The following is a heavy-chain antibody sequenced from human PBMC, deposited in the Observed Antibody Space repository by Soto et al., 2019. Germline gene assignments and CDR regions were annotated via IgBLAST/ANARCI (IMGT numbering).Heavy chain of an antibody. CDR2: TYYKSKWFN. J-gene: IGHJ6*03. V-gene: IGHV6-1*01. Sequence: QVQLQLSGPGLMEPSQTLSLTCAISGDSVSSNSAGWNWVRQTPSRGLEWLGRTYYKSKWFNNYAVSVKRRTTSNPATSQTQFSLHLASVPPEATAVYFWARWPWDDVSGHYYMDVLGKGTTVTVSS. CDR3: ARWPWDDVSGHYYMDV. CDR1: GDSVSSNSAG. D-gene: IGHD1-1*01.